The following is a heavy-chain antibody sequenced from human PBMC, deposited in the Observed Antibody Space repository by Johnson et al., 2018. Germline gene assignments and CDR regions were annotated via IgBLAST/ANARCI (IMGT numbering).Heavy chain of an antibody. D-gene: IGHD5-18*01. V-gene: IGHV3-66*01. CDR1: RFTFSSYW. Sequence: VRLVQSGGGVVQPGRSLGLCCAASRFTFSSYWMSWVRQAPGKGLEWVSVIYSGGSPYYADSVTGRFTISTHNAKNSLYLQINSLRAGDTGGYYCARGRYSYDQAFEIWGQGTMVTVSS. J-gene: IGHJ3*02. CDR3: ARGRYSYDQAFEI. CDR2: IYSGGSP.